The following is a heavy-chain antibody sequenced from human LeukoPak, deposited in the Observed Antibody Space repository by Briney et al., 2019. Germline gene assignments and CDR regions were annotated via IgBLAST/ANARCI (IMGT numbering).Heavy chain of an antibody. Sequence: PSETLSLTRAVYGGSFGGYYWSWIRQPPGKGLEWIGEINHSGSTNYNPSLKSRVTISVDTSKNQFSLKLSSVTAADTAVYYCASSMVRGSYYYYYYGMDVWGQGTTVTVSS. J-gene: IGHJ6*02. D-gene: IGHD3-10*01. CDR2: INHSGST. V-gene: IGHV4-34*01. CDR1: GGSFGGYY. CDR3: ASSMVRGSYYYYYYGMDV.